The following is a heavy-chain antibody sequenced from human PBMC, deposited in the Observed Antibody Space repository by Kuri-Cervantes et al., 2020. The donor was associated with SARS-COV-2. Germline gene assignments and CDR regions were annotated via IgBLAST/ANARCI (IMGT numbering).Heavy chain of an antibody. CDR3: AEGSHPYGDKRRGAFDI. Sequence: SQTLSLTCAVYGESFSDYYWSWIRQPPGKGLEWIGEINHSGSTNYNPSLKSRVTISVDTSKNQFSLKLSSVTAADTAVYYCAEGSHPYGDKRRGAFDIWGQGTMVTVSS. J-gene: IGHJ3*02. CDR1: GESFSDYY. CDR2: INHSGST. D-gene: IGHD4-17*01. V-gene: IGHV4-34*01.